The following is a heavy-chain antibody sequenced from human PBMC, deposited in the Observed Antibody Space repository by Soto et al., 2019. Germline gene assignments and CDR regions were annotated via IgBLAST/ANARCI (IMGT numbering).Heavy chain of an antibody. D-gene: IGHD6-13*01. CDR3: ARDQGFGSWYPSYYYYYYCMDV. Sequence: ASVKVSCKASGYTFTSYAMHWVRQAPGQRLEWMGWINAGNGNTKYSQKFQGRVTITRDTSASTAYMELSSLRSEDTAVYYCARDQGFGSWYPSYYYYYYCMDVWGQGPTVTVSS. J-gene: IGHJ6*02. V-gene: IGHV1-3*01. CDR2: INAGNGNT. CDR1: GYTFTSYA.